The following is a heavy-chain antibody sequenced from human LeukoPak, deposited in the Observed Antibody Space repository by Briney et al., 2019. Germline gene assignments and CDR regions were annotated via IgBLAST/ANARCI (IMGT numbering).Heavy chain of an antibody. CDR1: GFSLSTNGVG. CDR2: IYWDDDK. J-gene: IGHJ4*02. Sequence: SSPTLVKPTQTLTLTCTFSGFSLSTNGVGVGWIRQPPGEALEWLTLIYWDDDKRYNPSLKSRLTVTKDVSKNQVVLTLTNMDPVDTSTYYCAHRLTGYNSNWYHGYFDYWGQGTLVTVSS. CDR3: AHRLTGYNSNWYHGYFDY. D-gene: IGHD6-13*01. V-gene: IGHV2-5*02.